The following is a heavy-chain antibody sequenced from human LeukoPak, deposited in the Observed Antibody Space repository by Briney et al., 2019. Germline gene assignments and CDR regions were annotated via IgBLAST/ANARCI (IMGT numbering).Heavy chain of an antibody. CDR3: ARAEKPNWGNYYYYCMDV. J-gene: IGHJ6*03. Sequence: ASVKVSCKASGYTFTSYGISWVRQAPGQGLEWMGWISAYNGNTNYAQKLQDRVTMTTDTSTSTAYMELRSLRSDDTAVYYCARAEKPNWGNYYYYCMDVWGEGTTVTVSS. CDR2: ISAYNGNT. CDR1: GYTFTSYG. D-gene: IGHD7-27*01. V-gene: IGHV1-18*01.